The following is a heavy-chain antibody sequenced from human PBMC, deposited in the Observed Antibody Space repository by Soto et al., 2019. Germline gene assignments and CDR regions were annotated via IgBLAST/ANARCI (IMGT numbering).Heavy chain of an antibody. CDR2: INPNSGGT. V-gene: IGHV1-2*02. CDR1: GYTFTGYY. CDR3: ARVELSSGWPNFEYYFDY. D-gene: IGHD6-19*01. Sequence: ASVKVSCKASGYTFTGYYMNWVRQAPGQGLEWMGWINPNSGGTNYAQKFQVRVTMTRDTSISTAYMELSRLRSDDTAVYYCARVELSSGWPNFEYYFDYWAQGTLVPVSS. J-gene: IGHJ4*02.